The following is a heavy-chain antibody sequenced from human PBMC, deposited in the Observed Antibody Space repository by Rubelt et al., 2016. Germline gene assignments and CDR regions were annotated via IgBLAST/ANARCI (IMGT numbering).Heavy chain of an antibody. Sequence: QAQLVQSGAEVKKPGASVKVSCKASGYTFTGYYMHWVRQAPGQGLEWMGWINPNSGGTNYAKKCQGRVTMPRDTSSSTAYMELSRRRSDDTAVYYCARDDYGDYWGQGTLVTVSS. CDR3: ARDDYGDY. CDR1: GYTFTGYY. J-gene: IGHJ4*02. CDR2: INPNSGGT. V-gene: IGHV1-2*02.